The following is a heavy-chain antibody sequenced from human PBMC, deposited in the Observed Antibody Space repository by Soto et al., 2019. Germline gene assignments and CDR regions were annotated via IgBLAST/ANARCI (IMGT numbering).Heavy chain of an antibody. D-gene: IGHD6-6*01. CDR2: IIPIFGTA. CDR3: AGYSSSSGPLGAFDI. V-gene: IGHV1-69*13. CDR1: GGTFSSYA. J-gene: IGHJ3*02. Sequence: SVKVSCKASGGTFSSYAISWVRQAPGQGLEWMGGIIPIFGTANYAQKFQGRVTITADESTSTAYMELSSLRSEDTAVYYCAGYSSSSGPLGAFDIWGQGTMVTVSS.